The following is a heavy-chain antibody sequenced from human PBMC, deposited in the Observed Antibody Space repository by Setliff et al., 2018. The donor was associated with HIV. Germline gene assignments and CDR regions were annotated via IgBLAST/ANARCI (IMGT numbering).Heavy chain of an antibody. Sequence: SETLSLTCTVSGGSISSYYWSWIRQTPGKGLEWIGHIYYSGGSKCNSRPSLWSRVTISLDASRNQLSLELISVTAADTAVYYCAGGPGTTSIDYWAQGTLVTVS. D-gene: IGHD1-26*01. CDR2: IYYSGGS. V-gene: IGHV4-59*12. J-gene: IGHJ4*02. CDR1: GGSISSYY. CDR3: AGGPGTTSIDY.